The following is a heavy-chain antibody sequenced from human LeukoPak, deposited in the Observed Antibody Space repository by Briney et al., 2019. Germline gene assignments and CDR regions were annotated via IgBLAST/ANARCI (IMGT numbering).Heavy chain of an antibody. Sequence: PGGSLRLSCVVSGFTFSSYWMNWVRQAPGKGLEWVASIKQDGSEKKYVDSVKGRFTISRDNAKNSLYLQMNSLRAEDTALYYCARDAARWVVLFDYWGQGSLVTVSS. V-gene: IGHV3-7*01. J-gene: IGHJ4*02. CDR2: IKQDGSEK. D-gene: IGHD6-19*01. CDR3: ARDAARWVVLFDY. CDR1: GFTFSSYW.